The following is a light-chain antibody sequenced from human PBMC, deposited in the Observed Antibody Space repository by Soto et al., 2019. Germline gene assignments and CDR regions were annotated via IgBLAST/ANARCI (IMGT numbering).Light chain of an antibody. CDR1: QSVSSSY. CDR3: QKYGSSPYP. CDR2: GAS. V-gene: IGKV3-20*01. J-gene: IGKJ2*01. Sequence: EIVLTQSPGTLSLSPGERATLSCRASQSVSSSYLAWYQQKPGQAPRLLIYGASSRATGIPDRFSGSGSGTDFTLTISRLEPKVLAVYSCQKYGSSPYPFGRGPRLELK.